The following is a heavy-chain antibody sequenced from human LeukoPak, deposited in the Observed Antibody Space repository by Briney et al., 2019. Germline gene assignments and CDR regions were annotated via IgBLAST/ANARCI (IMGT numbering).Heavy chain of an antibody. CDR2: INTNTGNP. J-gene: IGHJ4*02. CDR3: ARGLTGGYDFVLLSY. D-gene: IGHD5-12*01. CDR1: GYTFTSYA. V-gene: IGHV7-4-1*02. Sequence: ASVKVSCTASGYTFTSYAMNWVRQAPGQGLEWMGWINTNTGNPTYAQGFTGRFVFSLDTSVSTAYLQISSLKAEDTAVYYCARGLTGGYDFVLLSYWGQGTLVTVSS.